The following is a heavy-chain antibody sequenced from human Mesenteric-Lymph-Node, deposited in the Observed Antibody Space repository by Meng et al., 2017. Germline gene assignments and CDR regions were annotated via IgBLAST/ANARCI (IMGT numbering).Heavy chain of an antibody. D-gene: IGHD5-18*01. Sequence: GGSLRLSCAASGFSFSNYAMKWVRQAPGQGLEWVSYISVSGGRTEYVDSVKGRFTISRDNSKNTLYLQMSSLRADDTAVYYCAKTRGGDTAAEYWGQGTLVTVSS. J-gene: IGHJ4*02. V-gene: IGHV3-23*01. CDR1: GFSFSNYA. CDR3: AKTRGGDTAAEY. CDR2: ISVSGGRT.